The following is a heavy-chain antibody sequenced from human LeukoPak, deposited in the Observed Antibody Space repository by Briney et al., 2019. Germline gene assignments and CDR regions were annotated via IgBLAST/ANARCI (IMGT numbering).Heavy chain of an antibody. V-gene: IGHV1-46*01. J-gene: IGHJ4*02. CDR1: RYTFTSYY. D-gene: IGHD1-1*01. CDR2: INPSGGST. CDR3: ARALERRAGFDC. Sequence: ASVKVSCKASRYTFTSYYMHWVRQAPGQGLEWMGIINPSGGSTSYAQKFQGRVTMTRDTSTSTVYMELSSLRSEDTAVYYCARALERRAGFDCWGQGTLVTVSS.